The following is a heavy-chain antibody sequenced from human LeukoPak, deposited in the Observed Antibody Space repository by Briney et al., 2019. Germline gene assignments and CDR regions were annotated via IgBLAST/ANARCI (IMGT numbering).Heavy chain of an antibody. Sequence: PSETLSLTCAVYGGSFSGYYWSWIRQPPGKGLEWIGEINHSGSTNYNPSLKSRVTISVDTSKNQFSLKLGSVTAADTAVYYCARGSPWFGELLGLDYWGQGTLVTVSS. CDR1: GGSFSGYY. CDR2: INHSGST. CDR3: ARGSPWFGELLGLDY. J-gene: IGHJ4*02. V-gene: IGHV4-34*01. D-gene: IGHD3-10*01.